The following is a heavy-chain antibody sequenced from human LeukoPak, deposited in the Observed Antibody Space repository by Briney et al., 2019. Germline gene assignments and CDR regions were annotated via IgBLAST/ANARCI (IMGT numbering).Heavy chain of an antibody. CDR1: GGSISSYY. D-gene: IGHD5-12*01. CDR3: ARRGGYDNYNFDY. Sequence: KASETLSLTCTVSGGSISSYYWSWIRQPPGKGLECIGYIYYSVSTHYNPSLNRRVTISVDTSKNQFSLKLSSVTAADTAVYYCARRGGYDNYNFDYWGQGTLVTVSS. CDR2: IYYSVST. J-gene: IGHJ4*02. V-gene: IGHV4-59*12.